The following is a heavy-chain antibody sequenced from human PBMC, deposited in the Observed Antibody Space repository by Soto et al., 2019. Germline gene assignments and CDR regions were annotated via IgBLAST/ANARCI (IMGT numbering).Heavy chain of an antibody. Sequence: SGPTLVNPTQTLTLTCTFSGFSLSTSGVGVGWIRQPPGKALEWLALIYWNDDKRYSPSLKSRLTITKDTSKNQVVLTMTNMDPVDTATYYCAHVYASYSSSWYDYWGQGTLVTVSS. CDR2: IYWNDDK. D-gene: IGHD6-13*01. CDR3: AHVYASYSSSWYDY. J-gene: IGHJ4*02. CDR1: GFSLSTSGVG. V-gene: IGHV2-5*01.